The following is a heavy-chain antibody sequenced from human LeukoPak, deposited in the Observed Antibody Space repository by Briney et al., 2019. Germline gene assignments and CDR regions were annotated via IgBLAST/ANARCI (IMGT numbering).Heavy chain of an antibody. Sequence: SETLSLTCTVSGGSISRGDYSWSWIRQPPGKGLEWIGYIYYSGSTYYNPSLKSRVTISVDTSKNQFSLKLSSVTAADTAVYYCARDSGYSYGPFDYWGQGTLVSVSS. D-gene: IGHD5-18*01. CDR1: GGSISRGDYS. J-gene: IGHJ4*02. CDR2: IYYSGST. V-gene: IGHV4-30-4*01. CDR3: ARDSGYSYGPFDY.